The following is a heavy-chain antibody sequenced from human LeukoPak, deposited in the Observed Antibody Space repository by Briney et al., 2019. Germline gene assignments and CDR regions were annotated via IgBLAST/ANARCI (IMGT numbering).Heavy chain of an antibody. CDR1: GFTFSSYS. D-gene: IGHD2-15*01. CDR3: ASCSGGSCYDY. V-gene: IGHV3-48*04. CDR2: ISSSSSTI. J-gene: IGHJ4*02. Sequence: GGSLRLSCAASGFTFSSYSMNWVRQAPGKGLEWVSFISSSSSTIYYADSVKGRFTISRDNAKNSLYLQMNSLRAEDTAVYYCASCSGGSCYDYWGQGTLVTVSS.